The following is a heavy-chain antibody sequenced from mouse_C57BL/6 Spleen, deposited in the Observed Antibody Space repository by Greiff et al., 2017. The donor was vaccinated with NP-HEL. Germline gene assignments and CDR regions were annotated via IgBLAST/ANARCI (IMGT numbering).Heavy chain of an antibody. J-gene: IGHJ3*01. CDR2: ILPGSGST. CDR1: GYTFTGYW. Sequence: VKLQESGAELMKPGASVKLSCKATGYTFTGYWIEWVKQRPGHGLEWIGEILPGSGSTNYNEKFKGKATFTADTSSNTAYMPLSSLTTEDSAIYYCARGFYHRFAYWGQGTLVTVSA. V-gene: IGHV1-9*01. D-gene: IGHD2-1*01. CDR3: ARGFYHRFAY.